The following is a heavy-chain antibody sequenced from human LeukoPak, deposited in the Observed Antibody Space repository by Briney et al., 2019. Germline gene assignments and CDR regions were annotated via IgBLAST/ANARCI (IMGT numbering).Heavy chain of an antibody. CDR3: ARSRAGSGSYFGAFDI. V-gene: IGHV3-30*03. J-gene: IGHJ3*02. D-gene: IGHD3-10*01. CDR2: ISYDGRNK. CDR1: GFTFSSYG. Sequence: GGSLRLSCAASGFTFSSYGMHWVRQAPGKGLEWVAVISYDGRNKYYADSVKGRFTISRDNSKNTLYLQMNSLRAEDTAVYYCARSRAGSGSYFGAFDIWGQGTMVTVSS.